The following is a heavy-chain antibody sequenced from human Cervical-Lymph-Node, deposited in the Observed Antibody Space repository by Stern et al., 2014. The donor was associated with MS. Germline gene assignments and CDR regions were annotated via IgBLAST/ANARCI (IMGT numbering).Heavy chain of an antibody. CDR1: GYTFTSSA. V-gene: IGHV7-4-1*02. CDR3: AREGSYGQYAN. J-gene: IGHJ4*02. D-gene: IGHD5-18*01. CDR2: MNTNTGNP. Sequence: DQLVESGSELKKPGASVKVSCKASGYTFTSSAMQWVRQAPGQGLEWMGWMNTNTGNPTYAQGFSGRFVFSLDTSVSTAFLQISSLKAEDTGMYYCAREGSYGQYANWGQGTLVTVSS.